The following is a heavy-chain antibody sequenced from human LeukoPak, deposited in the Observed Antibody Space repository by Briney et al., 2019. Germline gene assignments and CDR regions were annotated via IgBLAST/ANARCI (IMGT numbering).Heavy chain of an antibody. J-gene: IGHJ4*02. V-gene: IGHV3-74*01. Sequence: GGSLRLSCAASGFTFSSYLMHWVRRAPGKGLVWVSRINSDGSDTGYADSVKGRFTISRDNAKNTLHLQMSSLRAEDTAVYYCARGSSFGYWGQGTLVTVSS. CDR1: GFTFSSYL. D-gene: IGHD3-10*01. CDR3: ARGSSFGY. CDR2: INSDGSDT.